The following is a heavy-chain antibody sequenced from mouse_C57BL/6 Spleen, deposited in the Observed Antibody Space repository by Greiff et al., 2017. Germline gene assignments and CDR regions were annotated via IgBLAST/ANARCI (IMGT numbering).Heavy chain of an antibody. CDR2: IYPGDGDT. J-gene: IGHJ2*01. CDR1: GYAFSSSW. D-gene: IGHD1-1*01. CDR3: ARPVDYYGSSLLDY. V-gene: IGHV1-82*01. Sequence: VQLQQSGPELVKPGASVKISCKASGYAFSSSWMNWVKQRPGKGLEWIGRIYPGDGDTNYNGKFKGKATLTADKSSSTAYMQLSSLTSEDSAVYFCARPVDYYGSSLLDYWGQGTTLTVSS.